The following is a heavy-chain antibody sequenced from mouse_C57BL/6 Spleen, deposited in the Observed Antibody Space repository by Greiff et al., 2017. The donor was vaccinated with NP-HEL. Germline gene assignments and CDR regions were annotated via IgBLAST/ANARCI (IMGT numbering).Heavy chain of an antibody. CDR3: TYYYGSSSWYMDV. Sequence: EVQLQQSGAELVRPGASVKLSCTASGFNFKDDYMHWVKQRPEQGLEWIGWIDPSNGDTQYASKFQGKATITVDTSSNTAYLQLSSLTSEDTAVYYCTYYYGSSSWYMDVWGTGTTVTVSS. J-gene: IGHJ1*03. D-gene: IGHD1-1*01. V-gene: IGHV14-4*01. CDR1: GFNFKDDY. CDR2: IDPSNGDT.